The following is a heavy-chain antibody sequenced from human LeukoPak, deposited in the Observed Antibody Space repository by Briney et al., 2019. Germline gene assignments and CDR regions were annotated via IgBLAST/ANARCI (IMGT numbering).Heavy chain of an antibody. V-gene: IGHV3-53*01. CDR2: IYSDGST. Sequence: GGSLRLSCAASGFTVSTNYMSWVRQAPGKGLEWVSGIYSDGSTYYADSVKGQFSISRDNSKNTVYPQLNSLRAEDTAMYYCARHRWMGYYYNMDVWGKGTTVTVSS. CDR1: GFTVSTNY. CDR3: ARHRWMGYYYNMDV. J-gene: IGHJ6*03. D-gene: IGHD5-24*01.